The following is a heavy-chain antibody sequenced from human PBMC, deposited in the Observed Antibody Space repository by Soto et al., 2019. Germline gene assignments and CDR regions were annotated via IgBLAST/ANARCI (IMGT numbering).Heavy chain of an antibody. CDR3: ARGRYGDY. V-gene: IGHV1-18*01. CDR2: ISAHNGNT. CDR1: GYGFTTYG. J-gene: IGHJ4*02. D-gene: IGHD1-1*01. Sequence: QVHLVQFGAEVKKPGASVKVSCKGSGYGFTTYGITWVRQAPGQGLEWMAWISAHNGNTNYAQKVQGRVTVTRDTSTSTAYMELRSLRYDDTAVYYCARGRYGDYWGQGALVTVSS.